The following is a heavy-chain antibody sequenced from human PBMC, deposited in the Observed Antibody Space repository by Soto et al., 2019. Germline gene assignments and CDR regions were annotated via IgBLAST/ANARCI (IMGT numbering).Heavy chain of an antibody. CDR3: ARTRGRNYYYYGMDV. D-gene: IGHD5-12*01. CDR2: IDWDDDK. V-gene: IGHV2-70*01. J-gene: IGHJ6*02. CDR1: GFSLSTSGMC. Sequence: ASGPTLVNPTQTLTLTCTFSGFSLSTSGMCVSWIRQPPGKALEWLALIDWDDDKYYSTSLKTRLTISKDTSKNQVVLTMTNMDPVDTATYYCARTRGRNYYYYGMDVWGQGTTVTVSS.